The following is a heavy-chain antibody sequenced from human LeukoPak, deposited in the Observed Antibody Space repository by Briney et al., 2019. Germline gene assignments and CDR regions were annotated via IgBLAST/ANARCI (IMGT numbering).Heavy chain of an antibody. CDR1: GGSISSYY. D-gene: IGHD6-19*01. CDR2: IYYSGST. Sequence: SETLSLTCTVSGGSISSYYWSWIRQPPGQGLEWIGYIYYSGSTNYNPSLKSRVTISVDTSKNQFSLKLSSVTAADTAVYYCARHKSQGARIAVAGEFDYWGQGTLVTVSS. CDR3: ARHKSQGARIAVAGEFDY. J-gene: IGHJ4*02. V-gene: IGHV4-59*08.